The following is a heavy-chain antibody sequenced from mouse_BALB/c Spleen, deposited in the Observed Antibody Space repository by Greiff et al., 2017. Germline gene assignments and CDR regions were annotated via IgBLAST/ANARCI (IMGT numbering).Heavy chain of an antibody. CDR1: GYTFTDYN. J-gene: IGHJ4*01. CDR3: ARYDGYYEGVDY. V-gene: IGHV1S29*02. CDR2: IYPYNGGT. Sequence: VQLQQSGPELVKPGASVKISCKASGYTFTDYNMHWVKQSHGKSLEWIGYIYPYNGGTGYNQKFKSKATLTVDNSSSTAYMELRSLTSEDSAVYYCARYDGYYEGVDYWGQGTSVTVSS. D-gene: IGHD2-3*01.